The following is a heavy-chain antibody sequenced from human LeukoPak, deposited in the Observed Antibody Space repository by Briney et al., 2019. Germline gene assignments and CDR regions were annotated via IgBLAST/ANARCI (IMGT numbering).Heavy chain of an antibody. Sequence: SVKVSCKASGGTFSSYAISWVRQAPGQGLEWMGGIIPILGTANYAQKFQGRVTITADESTSTAYMELSSLRSEDTAVYYCARDDGYDFCSGYSLDYWGQGTLVTVSS. J-gene: IGHJ4*02. CDR2: IIPILGTA. CDR3: ARDDGYDFCSGYSLDY. V-gene: IGHV1-69*01. D-gene: IGHD3-3*01. CDR1: GGTFSSYA.